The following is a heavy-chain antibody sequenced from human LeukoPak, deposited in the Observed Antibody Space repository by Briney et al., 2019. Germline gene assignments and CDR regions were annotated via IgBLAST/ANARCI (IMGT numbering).Heavy chain of an antibody. J-gene: IGHJ4*02. Sequence: PSETLSLTCAVSGGSISSYYWSWIRQPPGKGLEWIGYIYYSGSTNYNPSLKSRVTISVDTSKNQFSLKLSSVTAADTAVYYCARGRASYSSSWYDAFDIWGQGTLVTVSS. CDR3: ARGRASYSSSWYDAFDI. V-gene: IGHV4-59*12. CDR1: GGSISSYY. D-gene: IGHD6-13*01. CDR2: IYYSGST.